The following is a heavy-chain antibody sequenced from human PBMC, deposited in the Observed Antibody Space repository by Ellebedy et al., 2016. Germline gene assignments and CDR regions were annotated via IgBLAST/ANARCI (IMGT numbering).Heavy chain of an antibody. CDR1: GFTFSIHG. Sequence: GGSLRLSCAASGFTFSIHGMHWVRQVPGKGLHWVAVIWYDGSKTYYADSAQGRFTISRDDSKNTLYLQMNSLRAEDTAVYYCSRSNCGGTVGNPRDAFDIWGQGTVVTVSS. J-gene: IGHJ3*02. V-gene: IGHV3-33*01. CDR3: SRSNCGGTVGNPRDAFDI. D-gene: IGHD4-23*01. CDR2: IWYDGSKT.